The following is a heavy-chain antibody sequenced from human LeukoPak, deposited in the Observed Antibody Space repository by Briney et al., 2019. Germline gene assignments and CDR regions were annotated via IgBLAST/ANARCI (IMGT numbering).Heavy chain of an antibody. CDR3: SKSTYYYDTFVNAFDI. Sequence: PSETLSLTCTVSGGTITSTTHYWGWIRQSPEKGLEWIGSIYYSGSTYYNPSLKSRVTISVDTSKNQFSLKLSSVTAADTAVYYCSKSTYYYDTFVNAFDIWGQGTMVTVSS. J-gene: IGHJ3*02. V-gene: IGHV4-39*07. CDR2: IYYSGST. CDR1: GGTITSTTHY. D-gene: IGHD3-22*01.